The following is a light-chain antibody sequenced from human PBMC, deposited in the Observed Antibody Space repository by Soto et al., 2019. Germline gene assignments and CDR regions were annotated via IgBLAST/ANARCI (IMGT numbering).Light chain of an antibody. CDR3: QQYNNWPRT. CDR2: GAS. V-gene: IGKV3-15*01. Sequence: EIVMTQSPATLSVSPGESATLSCRASQSVSNNLTWYQQKPGQAPRLLIYGASTRATGIPVRFSGSGSGTEFTLTISSLQSEDFAVYYCQQYNNWPRTFGQGTKVDTK. J-gene: IGKJ1*01. CDR1: QSVSNN.